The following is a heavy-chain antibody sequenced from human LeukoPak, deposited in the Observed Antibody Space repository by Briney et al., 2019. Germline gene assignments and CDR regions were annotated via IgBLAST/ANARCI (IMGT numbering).Heavy chain of an antibody. CDR2: INPNSGGT. CDR1: GYTFTGYY. Sequence: ASVKVSCKASGYTFTGYYMHWVRQAPGQGLEWMGWINPNSGGTNYAQKFQGRVTMTRDTSISTAYMELSRLRSDDTAVYYCARGGPIVVVPAAGSCHYWGQGTLVTVSS. D-gene: IGHD2-2*01. V-gene: IGHV1-2*02. CDR3: ARGGPIVVVPAAGSCHY. J-gene: IGHJ4*02.